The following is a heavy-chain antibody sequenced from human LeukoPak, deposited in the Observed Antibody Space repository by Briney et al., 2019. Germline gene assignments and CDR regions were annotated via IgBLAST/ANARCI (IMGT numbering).Heavy chain of an antibody. Sequence: ASVKVSCKASGYTFTSYYMHWVRQAPGQGLEWIGIINPSGGSTSYAQKFQGRVAMTRDTSTSTVYMELSSLRSEDTAVYYCARLVMAGLTYFDYWGQGTLVTVSS. CDR2: INPSGGST. D-gene: IGHD6-19*01. J-gene: IGHJ4*02. CDR1: GYTFTSYY. CDR3: ARLVMAGLTYFDY. V-gene: IGHV1-46*01.